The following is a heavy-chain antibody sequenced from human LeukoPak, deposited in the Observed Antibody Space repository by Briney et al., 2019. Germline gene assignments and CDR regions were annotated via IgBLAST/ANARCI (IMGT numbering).Heavy chain of an antibody. Sequence: SETLSLTCTVSGGSISSYYWSWIRQPPGKGLEWIGYIYYIGNTNYNPSLKSRLTISVDTSKNQFSLKLSPVTPADTAVYYCARGYSSSSLYFEHWGQGTLVTVSS. CDR3: ARGYSSSSLYFEH. CDR1: GGSISSYY. CDR2: IYYIGNT. J-gene: IGHJ4*02. V-gene: IGHV4-59*01. D-gene: IGHD6-6*01.